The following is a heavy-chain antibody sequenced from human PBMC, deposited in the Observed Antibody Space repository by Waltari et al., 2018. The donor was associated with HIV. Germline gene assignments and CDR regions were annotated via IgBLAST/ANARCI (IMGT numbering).Heavy chain of an antibody. D-gene: IGHD1-26*01. CDR3: AKYIGSYWGAHNWFDP. Sequence: EVQLVESGGGLVQPGGSLRLSCAASGFTFSIYWMSWLRQAPGKGLEWVANIKQDGSEKHYADSVRGRFTISRDNTKNSLYLQMNSLRAEDTAVYYCAKYIGSYWGAHNWFDPWGQGTLVTVSS. CDR2: IKQDGSEK. CDR1: GFTFSIYW. J-gene: IGHJ5*02. V-gene: IGHV3-7*01.